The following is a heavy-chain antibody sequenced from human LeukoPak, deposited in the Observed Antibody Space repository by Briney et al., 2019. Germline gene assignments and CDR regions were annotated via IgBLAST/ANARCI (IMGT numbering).Heavy chain of an antibody. D-gene: IGHD5-12*01. CDR3: ARPRGYSGYVVFDY. Sequence: SETLSLTCTVSGDSISSSNCYWGWIRQPPGKGLEWIGSIYFSGGTYYNPSLKSRVTISVDTSKNQFSLKLSSVTAADTAVYYCARPRGYSGYVVFDYWGQGTLVTVSS. CDR1: GDSISSSNCY. CDR2: IYFSGGT. V-gene: IGHV4-39*07. J-gene: IGHJ4*02.